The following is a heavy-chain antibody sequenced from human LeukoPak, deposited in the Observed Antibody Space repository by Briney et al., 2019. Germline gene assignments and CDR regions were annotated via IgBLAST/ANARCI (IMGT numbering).Heavy chain of an antibody. CDR1: GGSISSGGYY. CDR3: ARGASWSWFDP. V-gene: IGHV4-31*03. D-gene: IGHD2-2*01. J-gene: IGHJ5*02. CDR2: IYYSGST. Sequence: SETLSLTCTVSGGSISSGGYYWSWIRQHPGKGLEWIGYIYYSGSTYYNPSLKSRVTISVDTSKNQFSLKLSSVTAADTAVYYCARGASWSWFDPWGQGTLVTVSS.